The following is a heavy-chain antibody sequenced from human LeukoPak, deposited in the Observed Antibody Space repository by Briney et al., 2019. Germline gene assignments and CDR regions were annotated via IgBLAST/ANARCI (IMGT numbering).Heavy chain of an antibody. D-gene: IGHD3-16*02. CDR3: ARDAYDYVWGSYRYTFDY. V-gene: IGHV4-34*01. CDR2: INHSGST. Sequence: SETLSLTCAVYGGSFSGYYWSWIRQPPGKGLEWIGEINHSGSTNYNPSLKSRVTISLDTSKNQFSLKLSSVTAADTAVYYCARDAYDYVWGSYRYTFDYWSRGTPVTVSS. J-gene: IGHJ4*02. CDR1: GGSFSGYY.